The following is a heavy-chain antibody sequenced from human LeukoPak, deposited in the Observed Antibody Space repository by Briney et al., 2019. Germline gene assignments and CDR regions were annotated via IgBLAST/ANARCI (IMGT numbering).Heavy chain of an antibody. CDR3: ARIVGFYGDPYYFDY. CDR1: GYTFTSYY. V-gene: IGHV1-46*01. CDR2: INPSGGST. Sequence: ASVKVSCKASGYTFTSYYMHWVRQAPGQGLEWMGIINPSGGSTSYAQKFQGRVTMTRDTSTSTVYMELSSLRSEDTAVYYCARIVGFYGDPYYFDYWGQGTLVTVSS. J-gene: IGHJ4*02. D-gene: IGHD4-17*01.